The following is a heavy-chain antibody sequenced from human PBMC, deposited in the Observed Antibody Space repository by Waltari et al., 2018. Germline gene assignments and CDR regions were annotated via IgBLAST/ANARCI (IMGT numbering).Heavy chain of an antibody. CDR2: IFTGGGT. V-gene: IGHV3-66*02. Sequence: EVNLVESGGGLVQPGGSLRLSCAASGFSVSTNYMTWVRQAPGKGLGWVSVIFTGGGTYFADSLRGRFTGSRDDSKNTVYLQMDSLRVEDTAVYYCARAFVGNWLDPWGQGTLVTVSS. D-gene: IGHD2-21*01. CDR3: ARAFVGNWLDP. J-gene: IGHJ5*02. CDR1: GFSVSTNY.